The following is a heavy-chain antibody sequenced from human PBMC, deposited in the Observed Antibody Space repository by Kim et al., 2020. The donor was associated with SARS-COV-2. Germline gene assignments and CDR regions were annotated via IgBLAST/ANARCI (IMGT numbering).Heavy chain of an antibody. CDR3: ARHWWNYYDSSGYYLDY. CDR2: IYPGDSDT. J-gene: IGHJ4*02. D-gene: IGHD3-22*01. V-gene: IGHV5-51*01. Sequence: GESLKISCKGSGYSFTSYWIGWVRQMPGKGLEWMGIIYPGDSDTRYSPSFQGQVTISADKSISTAYLQWSSLKASDTAMYYCARHWWNYYDSSGYYLDYWGQGTLVTVSS. CDR1: GYSFTSYW.